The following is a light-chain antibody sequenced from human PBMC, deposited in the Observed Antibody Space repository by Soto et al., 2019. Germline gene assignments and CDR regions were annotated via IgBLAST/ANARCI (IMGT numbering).Light chain of an antibody. J-gene: IGKJ2*01. Sequence: DIQMTQSPSTLSASVGDRVTITCRASQSISSWLAWYQQKPGKAPNLLIYKASSLESGVPSRFSGSGSETEFTLTISSLQPDDSATYYCQQYNSYSPYTFGQGTKLEIK. CDR3: QQYNSYSPYT. CDR1: QSISSW. V-gene: IGKV1-5*03. CDR2: KAS.